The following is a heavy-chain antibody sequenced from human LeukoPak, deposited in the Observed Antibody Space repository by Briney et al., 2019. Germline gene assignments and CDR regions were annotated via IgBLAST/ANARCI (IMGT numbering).Heavy chain of an antibody. J-gene: IGHJ3*02. V-gene: IGHV4-34*01. Sequence: SETLSLTCAVYGGSFSGYYWSWIRQPPGKGLEWIGEINHSGSTNYNPSLKSRVTISVDTSKNQFSLKLSSVTAADTAVYYCARLISDAFDIWGQGTMVTVSS. CDR1: GGSFSGYY. CDR3: ARLISDAFDI. CDR2: INHSGST.